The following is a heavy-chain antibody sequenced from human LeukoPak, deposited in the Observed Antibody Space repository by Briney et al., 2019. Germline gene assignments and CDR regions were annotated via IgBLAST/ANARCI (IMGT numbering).Heavy chain of an antibody. CDR2: INHSGST. CDR3: ARGRIVLLVYAWNWFDP. J-gene: IGHJ5*02. CDR1: GGSFSGYY. V-gene: IGHV4-34*01. D-gene: IGHD2-8*01. Sequence: SETLSLTCAVYGGSFSGYYWSWIRQPPGKGLEWIGEINHSGSTNYNPSLKSRVTISVDTSKNQFSLKLSSVTAADTAVYYCARGRIVLLVYAWNWFDPWGQGTLVTVSS.